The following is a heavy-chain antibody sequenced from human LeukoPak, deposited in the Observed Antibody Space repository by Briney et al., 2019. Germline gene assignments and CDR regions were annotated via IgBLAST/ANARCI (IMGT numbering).Heavy chain of an antibody. V-gene: IGHV5-51*01. Sequence: GESLKISCKGSGYSFTSYWSGWVRQMPGKGLEWMGIIYPGDSDTRYSPSFKGQVTISADKSSRTAYLQWSSLKAADTAMYYCARQKDYDIYAFDIWGQGTMVTVSS. CDR3: ARQKDYDIYAFDI. D-gene: IGHD3-9*01. CDR2: IYPGDSDT. CDR1: GYSFTSYW. J-gene: IGHJ3*02.